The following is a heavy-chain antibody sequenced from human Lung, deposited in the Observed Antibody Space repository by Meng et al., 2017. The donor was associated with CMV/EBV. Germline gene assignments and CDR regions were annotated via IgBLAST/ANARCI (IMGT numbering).Heavy chain of an antibody. Sequence: SXTLSLTCAVYGGSFSGYYWSWIRQPPGKGLEWIGEINHSGSTNYNPSLKSRVTISVDTSKNQFSLKLSSVTAADTAVYYCARGRVTGTTGGWFDPWGHGTLVTVSS. V-gene: IGHV4-34*01. CDR3: ARGRVTGTTGGWFDP. J-gene: IGHJ5*02. CDR2: INHSGST. CDR1: GGSFSGYY. D-gene: IGHD1-7*01.